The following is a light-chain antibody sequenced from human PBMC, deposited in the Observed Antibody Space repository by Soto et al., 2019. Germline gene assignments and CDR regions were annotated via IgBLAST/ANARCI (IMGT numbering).Light chain of an antibody. CDR1: SSDVGGYNY. J-gene: IGLJ2*01. CDR2: EIS. Sequence: QSALTQPPSASGSPGQSVTISCRGTSSDVGGYNYVSWYQQHPGKAPKLMIYEISKRPSGVPDRFSGSKSGNTSSLTVSGLQVEDEADYYCYSYAGRTVVFGGGTKLTVL. V-gene: IGLV2-8*01. CDR3: YSYAGRTVV.